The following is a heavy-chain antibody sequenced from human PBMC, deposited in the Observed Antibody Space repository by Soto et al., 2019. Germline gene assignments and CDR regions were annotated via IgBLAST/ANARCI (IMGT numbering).Heavy chain of an antibody. CDR3: ARQSYCSSTSCYTVDS. D-gene: IGHD2-2*02. CDR2: IYLGDSNT. Sequence: GESLKISCKGSGYSLTSYWIGWMRQTPGKGLEWMGMIYLGDSNTRYSPSFEGQVTISADKSTTTAYLQWSSLKASDSAMYYCARQSYCSSTSCYTVDSWGQGTLVTVSS. CDR1: GYSLTSYW. V-gene: IGHV5-51*01. J-gene: IGHJ4*02.